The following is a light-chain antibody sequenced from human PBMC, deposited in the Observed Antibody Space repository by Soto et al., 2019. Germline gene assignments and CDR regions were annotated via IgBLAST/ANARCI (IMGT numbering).Light chain of an antibody. CDR1: QDITYY. CDR2: DAS. J-gene: IGKJ1*01. CDR3: QHYYDLPWT. Sequence: DIQMTQSPSSLSASVGDRVTITCQASQDITYYLNWCQQKPGKAPTLLVYDASNLETGVPSRFSGSGSGKDFTLTISSLQPEDIATYYCQHYYDLPWTFGQGTKVEIK. V-gene: IGKV1-33*01.